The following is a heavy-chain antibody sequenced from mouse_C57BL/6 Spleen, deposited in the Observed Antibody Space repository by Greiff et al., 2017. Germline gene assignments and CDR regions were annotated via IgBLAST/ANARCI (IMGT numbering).Heavy chain of an antibody. V-gene: IGHV5-16*01. Sequence: LVESEGGLVQPGSSMKLSCTASGFTFSDYYMAWVRQVPEKGLEWVANINYDGSSTYYLDSLKSRFIISRDNAKNILYLQMSSLKSEDTATYYCARDRTGRYFDYWGQGTTLTVSS. J-gene: IGHJ2*01. CDR1: GFTFSDYY. CDR2: INYDGSST. D-gene: IGHD4-1*01. CDR3: ARDRTGRYFDY.